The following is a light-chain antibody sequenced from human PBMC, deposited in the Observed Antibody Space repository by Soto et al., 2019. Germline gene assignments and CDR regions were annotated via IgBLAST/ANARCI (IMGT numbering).Light chain of an antibody. CDR1: QTIDSW. CDR3: QQYNSYSWT. Sequence: DIQMTQSPSILSACVGDSVTITCRASQTIDSWVAWYQQKPGKAPKLLVYDATSLESGVPSRFSGSGSGTEFTLTISSLQPDDFATYYCQQYNSYSWTFGQGTKVDIK. CDR2: DAT. J-gene: IGKJ1*01. V-gene: IGKV1-5*01.